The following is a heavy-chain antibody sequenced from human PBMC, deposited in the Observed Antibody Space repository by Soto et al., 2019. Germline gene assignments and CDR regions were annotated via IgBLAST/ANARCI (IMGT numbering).Heavy chain of an antibody. CDR3: WKGFDSFYFDY. V-gene: IGHV3-23*01. CDR1: GFTFSSYA. Sequence: PGGSLRLSCAASGFTFSSYAMRWVRQAPGKGLEWVSAISESGGRTHYADSVKGRFTISRDNSKNTLYLQMNSLTAEDTAVYYCWKGFDSFYFDYWGQGALVTVSS. CDR2: ISESGGRT. D-gene: IGHD2-21*01. J-gene: IGHJ4*02.